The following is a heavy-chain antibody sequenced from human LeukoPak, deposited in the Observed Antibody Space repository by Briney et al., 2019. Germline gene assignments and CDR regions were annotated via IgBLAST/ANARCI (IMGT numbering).Heavy chain of an antibody. CDR3: SSTLTLDH. V-gene: IGHV3-7*01. J-gene: IGHJ4*02. Sequence: PGGSLRLSCAASGFTLSSYWMRWVRQAPGKGLEWVANIKPDGSQQYYVDSVKGRFTISRDNAKNSLYLQMNSLRAEDTAVYYCSSTLTLDHWGRGILVTVSS. D-gene: IGHD4-17*01. CDR1: GFTLSSYW. CDR2: IKPDGSQQ.